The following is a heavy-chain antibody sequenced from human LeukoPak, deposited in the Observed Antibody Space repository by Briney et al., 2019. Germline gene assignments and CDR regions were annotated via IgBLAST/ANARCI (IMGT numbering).Heavy chain of an antibody. D-gene: IGHD6-19*01. CDR3: ATISVAAKVNY. CDR1: GYTFTAYY. CDR2: INPNNGGT. V-gene: IGHV1-2*02. Sequence: GASVKVSCKASGYTFTAYYIHWVRQAPGQGLEWMAWINPNNGGTNYAQKFQGRVTMTRDTSISTAYMELSRRRSDDTAVYYCATISVAAKVNYWGQGTLLTVSS. J-gene: IGHJ4*02.